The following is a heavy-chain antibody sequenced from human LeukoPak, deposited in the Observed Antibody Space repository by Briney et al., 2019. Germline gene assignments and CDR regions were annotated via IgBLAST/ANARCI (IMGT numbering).Heavy chain of an antibody. Sequence: SETLSLTCAVYGGSFSSYYWSWIRQPAGKGLEWIGRIYTSGSTNYNPSLKSRVTMSVDTSKNQFSLKLSSVTAADTAVYYCARAPNSFETGEFDYWGQGTLVTVSS. V-gene: IGHV4-59*10. CDR2: IYTSGST. D-gene: IGHD7-27*01. J-gene: IGHJ4*02. CDR1: GGSFSSYY. CDR3: ARAPNSFETGEFDY.